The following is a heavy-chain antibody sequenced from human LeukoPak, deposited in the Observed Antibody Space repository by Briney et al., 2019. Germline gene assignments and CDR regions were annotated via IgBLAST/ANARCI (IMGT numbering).Heavy chain of an antibody. J-gene: IGHJ4*02. Sequence: ASVKVPCKASGGTFSSYAISWVRQAPGQGLEWMGGIIPIFGTANYAQKFQGRVTITADESTSTAYMELSSLRSEDTAVYYCASFMVVTPTPTPFDYWGQGTLVTVSS. D-gene: IGHD4-23*01. CDR2: IIPIFGTA. CDR3: ASFMVVTPTPTPFDY. V-gene: IGHV1-69*13. CDR1: GGTFSSYA.